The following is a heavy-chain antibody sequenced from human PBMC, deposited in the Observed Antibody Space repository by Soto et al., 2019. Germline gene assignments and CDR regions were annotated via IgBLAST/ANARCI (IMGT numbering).Heavy chain of an antibody. CDR3: ARGGAMGVDY. CDR1: GFAFNDRW. J-gene: IGHJ4*02. V-gene: IGHV3-74*01. Sequence: GGSLRLSCTASGFAFNDRWIHWVRQAPGKGLVWVSRIDGPASTTNYADSVKGRFTTSRDNAKNIAFLHMNSLTDEDTAVYYCARGGAMGVDYWGQGTLVTVSS. D-gene: IGHD1-26*01. CDR2: IDGPASTT.